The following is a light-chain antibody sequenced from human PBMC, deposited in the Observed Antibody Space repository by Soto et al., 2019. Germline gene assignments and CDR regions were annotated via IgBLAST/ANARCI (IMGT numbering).Light chain of an antibody. Sequence: DIQMTQSPSSLSSSVGDRVAITCRASQRISSFLNWYQQKPGKAPKLLIYAASSLQSGVPSRFRGSGSGTDFTLTISSLKPEDFATYYCQQRNSYPITFGQGTRLEIK. V-gene: IGKV1-39*01. CDR2: AAS. J-gene: IGKJ5*01. CDR3: QQRNSYPIT. CDR1: QRISSF.